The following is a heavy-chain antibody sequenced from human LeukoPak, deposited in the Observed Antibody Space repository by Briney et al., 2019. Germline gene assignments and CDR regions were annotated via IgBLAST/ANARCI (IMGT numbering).Heavy chain of an antibody. D-gene: IGHD5-12*01. J-gene: IGHJ4*02. CDR1: GYTFINYG. Sequence: GASVKVSCKASGYTFINYGITWVRQAPGQGLEWMGWISAYNGNTIYAQKLQGRVTMTTDTSTSAAYMELRSLRSDDTAVYYCARDEDRGDISHGYWGQGTLVTVSS. V-gene: IGHV1-18*01. CDR2: ISAYNGNT. CDR3: ARDEDRGDISHGY.